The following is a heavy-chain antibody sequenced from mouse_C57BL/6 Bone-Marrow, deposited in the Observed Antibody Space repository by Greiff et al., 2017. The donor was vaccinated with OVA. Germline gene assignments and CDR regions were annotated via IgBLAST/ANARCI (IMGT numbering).Heavy chain of an antibody. Sequence: DVMLVESGGGLVQPGESLKLSCESNEYEFPSHDMSWVRKTPEKRLELVAAINSDGGSTYYPDTMERRFIISRDNTKKTLYLQMSSLRSEDTALYYCARHGITTVVGDFDYWGQGTTLTVSS. CDR1: EYEFPSHD. CDR3: ARHGITTVVGDFDY. D-gene: IGHD1-1*01. V-gene: IGHV5-2*01. CDR2: INSDGGST. J-gene: IGHJ2*01.